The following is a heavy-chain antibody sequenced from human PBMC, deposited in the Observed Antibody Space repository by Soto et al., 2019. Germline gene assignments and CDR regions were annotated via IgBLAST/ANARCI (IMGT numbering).Heavy chain of an antibody. CDR3: ARDGDGYNH. CDR2: IYSSGGT. CDR1: GGSVSSGSYY. Sequence: QVPLQESGPGLVKPSETLSLTCSVSGGSVSSGSYYWSWIRQPPGKGLEWIGYIYSSGGTSYNPSLKCRXTXPVDTSKNQFSLKLSSVTAADTAVYYCARDGDGYNHWGQGTLVTVSS. V-gene: IGHV4-61*01. D-gene: IGHD5-12*01. J-gene: IGHJ4*02.